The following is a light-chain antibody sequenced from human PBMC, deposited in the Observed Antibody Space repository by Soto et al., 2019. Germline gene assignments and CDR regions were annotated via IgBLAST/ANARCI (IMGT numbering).Light chain of an antibody. J-gene: IGKJ5*01. Sequence: DIPMTQSPSSLSASVGDRVTITCRASQGISNYLAWYQQRPGEVPKLLIYAASTLQSGVPSRFSGSGSGTDFTLTISSPQPEDVATYYCQKYSSVITFGQGTRLEIK. CDR2: AAS. CDR3: QKYSSVIT. CDR1: QGISNY. V-gene: IGKV1-27*01.